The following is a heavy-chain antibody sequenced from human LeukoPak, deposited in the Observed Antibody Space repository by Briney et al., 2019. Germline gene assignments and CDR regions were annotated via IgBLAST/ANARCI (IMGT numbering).Heavy chain of an antibody. CDR2: ISSSSSTI. CDR3: AREVETYYDILTGYSDAFDI. J-gene: IGHJ3*02. Sequence: PGGSLRLSCAASGFTFSSYSMNWVRQAPGKGLEWVSYISSSSSTIYYADSVKGRFTISRDNAKNSLYLQMNSLRAEDTAVYYCAREVETYYDILTGYSDAFDIWGQGTMVTVSS. D-gene: IGHD3-9*01. V-gene: IGHV3-48*04. CDR1: GFTFSSYS.